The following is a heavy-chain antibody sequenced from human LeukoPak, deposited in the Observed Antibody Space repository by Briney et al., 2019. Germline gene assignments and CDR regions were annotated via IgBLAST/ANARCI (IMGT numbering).Heavy chain of an antibody. J-gene: IGHJ5*02. D-gene: IGHD6-19*01. Sequence: SVKVSCKASGGTFSSYAISWVRQAPGQGLEWMGRIIPIFGTANYAQKFQGRVTITTDESTSTAYMELSSLRSEDTAVYYCARDSSGWYNWFDPWGQGTLVTVSP. CDR3: ARDSSGWYNWFDP. CDR1: GGTFSSYA. V-gene: IGHV1-69*05. CDR2: IIPIFGTA.